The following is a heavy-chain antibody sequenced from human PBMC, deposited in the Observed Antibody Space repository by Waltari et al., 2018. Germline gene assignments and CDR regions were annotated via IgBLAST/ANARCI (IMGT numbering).Heavy chain of an antibody. CDR2: IKTKADGGTT. CDR3: STEMATIRGPFDF. Sequence: EVQVVESGGGLVKSGGSLRLSCAASGFTFSNAYINWVRQAPGKGLEWVGRIKTKADGGTTDYAAPVKGRFTISRDDSRNTLYLQINNLKTEDTAVYYCSTEMATIRGPFDFWGQGTLVTVSS. CDR1: GFTFSNAY. V-gene: IGHV3-15*01. J-gene: IGHJ4*02. D-gene: IGHD5-12*01.